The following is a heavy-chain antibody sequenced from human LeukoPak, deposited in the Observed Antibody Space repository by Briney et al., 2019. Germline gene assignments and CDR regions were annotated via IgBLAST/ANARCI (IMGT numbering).Heavy chain of an antibody. J-gene: IGHJ4*02. CDR2: INRDGSQI. CDR1: GFTLSISW. V-gene: IGHV3-7*01. CDR3: ARGGLTAGFDY. Sequence: PGGSLRLSCAASGFTLSISWMTWVRQAPGKGLEWVTNINRDGSQIDYLDSVKGRFAISRDGANNALYLQMNSLRAEDTAVYYCARGGLTAGFDYWGQGTLVTVSS.